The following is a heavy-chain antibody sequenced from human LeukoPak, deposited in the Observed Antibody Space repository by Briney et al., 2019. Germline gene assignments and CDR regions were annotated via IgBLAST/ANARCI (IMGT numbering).Heavy chain of an antibody. J-gene: IGHJ4*02. CDR1: GFTFSDHG. Sequence: GRSLRLSCAASGFTFSDHGMHWVRQAPDKGLEWVAIIWYNGSKKYYAESVKGRFTISRDNSKNTLYLQMSSLRAEDTAVYYCARDPYGSGDGYFDYWGQGTLVTVSS. V-gene: IGHV3-33*01. D-gene: IGHD3-10*01. CDR2: IWYNGSKK. CDR3: ARDPYGSGDGYFDY.